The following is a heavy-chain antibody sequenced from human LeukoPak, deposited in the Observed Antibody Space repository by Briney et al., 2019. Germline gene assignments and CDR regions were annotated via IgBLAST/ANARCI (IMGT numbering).Heavy chain of an antibody. Sequence: SQTLSLTCVISGDSVSSNIAAWNWIRQSPSRGLEWLGRTYYRSKWYDDYAISVRSRTTINADTSKNQFSLHLNSVTPEDTAVYYCARDPEDYYESSAYYDGFDMWGQGTMVTVSS. CDR1: GDSVSSNIAA. V-gene: IGHV6-1*01. D-gene: IGHD3-22*01. CDR2: TYYRSKWYD. CDR3: ARDPEDYYESSAYYDGFDM. J-gene: IGHJ3*02.